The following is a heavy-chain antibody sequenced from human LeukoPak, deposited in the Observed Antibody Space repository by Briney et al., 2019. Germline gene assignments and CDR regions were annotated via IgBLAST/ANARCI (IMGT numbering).Heavy chain of an antibody. J-gene: IGHJ5*02. V-gene: IGHV3-23*01. CDR2: ISGGGGST. CDR3: AKGSGINHYHWIDP. D-gene: IGHD1-14*01. CDR1: VFTFSSYS. Sequence: GGPLRLCCAARVFTFSSYSQYWVREARGRGVECVSGISGGGGSTYYADSVKGRFTISRDNSKNTLYLQMDSLRAEDTALYYCAKGSGINHYHWIDPWGQGTLVTVSS.